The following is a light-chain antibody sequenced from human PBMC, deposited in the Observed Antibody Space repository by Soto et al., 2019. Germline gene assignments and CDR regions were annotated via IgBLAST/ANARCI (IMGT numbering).Light chain of an antibody. CDR2: RAS. V-gene: IGKV3-15*01. CDR3: QQYNNWPRAT. CDR1: QSINSN. Sequence: EIVMTQSPATLSLTPGERATLXXRASQSINSNLAWYEQKPGQAPSLFXFRASSRATGLPARFSASGSGTDFNLTISSLQSEDFAVYYCQQYNNWPRATFGGGTKVEIK. J-gene: IGKJ4*01.